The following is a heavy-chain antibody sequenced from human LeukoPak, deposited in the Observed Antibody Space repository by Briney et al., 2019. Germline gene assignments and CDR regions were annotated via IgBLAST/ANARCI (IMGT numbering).Heavy chain of an antibody. CDR3: AKGFSGSYSIFDC. CDR2: ISIGGSTT. D-gene: IGHD1-26*01. Sequence: GRSLRLSCAASGFTFSSYGMHWVRQAPGEGLEWVSTISIGGSTTFYADSVKGRFTISRDSSKNTLYLQMNCLKAEDTAIYYCAKGFSGSYSIFDCWGQGTLVTVSS. CDR1: GFTFSSYG. J-gene: IGHJ4*02. V-gene: IGHV3-NL1*01.